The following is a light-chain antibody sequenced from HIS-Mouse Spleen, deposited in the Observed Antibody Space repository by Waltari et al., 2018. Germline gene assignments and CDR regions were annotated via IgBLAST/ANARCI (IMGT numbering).Light chain of an antibody. CDR2: GAS. CDR3: QQYGSSPPYT. Sequence: EIVLTQSPGPLSMSTGERDTHSCRASQSVSSSYLAWYQQKPGQAPRLLIYGASSRATGIPDRFSGSGSGTDFTLTIIRLEPEDFSVYYCQQYGSSPPYTFGQGTKLEIK. J-gene: IGKJ2*01. V-gene: IGKV3-20*01. CDR1: QSVSSSY.